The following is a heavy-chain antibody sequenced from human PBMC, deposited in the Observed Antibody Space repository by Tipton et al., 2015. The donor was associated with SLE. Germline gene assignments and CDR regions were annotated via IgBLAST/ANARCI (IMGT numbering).Heavy chain of an antibody. CDR2: ISYDGTTE. CDR1: GFTFSTYA. V-gene: IGHV3-30*04. J-gene: IGHJ2*01. Sequence: RSLRLSCAASGFTFSTYAVYWVRQAPGKGLEWVAAISYDGTTESYADSVKGRFTISRDNSKNTLYLQMNSLRAEDTAVYYCARRIGYCSGGSCYSFWYFDLWGRGTLVTVSS. CDR3: ARRIGYCSGGSCYSFWYFDL. D-gene: IGHD2-15*01.